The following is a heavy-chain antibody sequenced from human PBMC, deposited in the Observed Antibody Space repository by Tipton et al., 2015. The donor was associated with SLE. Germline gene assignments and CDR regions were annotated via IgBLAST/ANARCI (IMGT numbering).Heavy chain of an antibody. D-gene: IGHD3-22*01. V-gene: IGHV3-15*01. CDR1: GFTFSNAW. CDR2: IKSKTDGGTT. J-gene: IGHJ6*02. Sequence: SPRLSCAASGFTFSNAWMSWVRQAPGKGLEWVGRIKSKTDGGTTDYAAPVKGRFTISRDDSKNTLYLQMNSLKTEDTAVYYCTTAHGSSGYYYYYGMDVWGQGTTVTVSS. CDR3: TTAHGSSGYYYYYGMDV.